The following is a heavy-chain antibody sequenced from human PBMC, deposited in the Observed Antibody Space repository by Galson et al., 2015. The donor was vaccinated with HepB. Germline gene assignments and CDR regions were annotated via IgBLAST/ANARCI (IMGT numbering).Heavy chain of an antibody. Sequence: SLRLSCAASGFTFSSYAMHWVRQAPGKGLEWVAVISYDGSNKYYADSVKGRFTISRDNSKNTLYLQMNSLRAEDTAVYYCARDPNIVVVPAAIQGGDVWGKGTTVTVSS. CDR2: ISYDGSNK. V-gene: IGHV3-30-3*01. CDR1: GFTFSSYA. CDR3: ARDPNIVVVPAAIQGGDV. J-gene: IGHJ6*04. D-gene: IGHD2-2*02.